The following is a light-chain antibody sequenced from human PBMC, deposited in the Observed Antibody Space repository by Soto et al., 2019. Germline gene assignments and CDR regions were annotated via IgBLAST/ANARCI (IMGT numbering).Light chain of an antibody. CDR1: SGSVSTSYY. V-gene: IGLV8-61*01. CDR3: VLYMGSGISV. CDR2: STN. J-gene: IGLJ1*01. Sequence: QSVVTQEPSFSVSPGGTVTLTCGLSSGSVSTSYYPSWYQQTPGQAPRTLIYSTNTRSSGVPDHFSGSILGNKAALTITGAQADDESDYYCVLYMGSGISVFGTGTKLTVL.